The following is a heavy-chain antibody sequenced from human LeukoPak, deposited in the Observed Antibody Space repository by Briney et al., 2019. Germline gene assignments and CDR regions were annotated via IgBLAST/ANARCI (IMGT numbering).Heavy chain of an antibody. CDR1: GYSCTSYY. D-gene: IGHD6-13*01. J-gene: IGHJ4*02. CDR2: INPSGGSA. CDR3: ASGQLRIAAAGTQGLPTH. Sequence: ASVKVSCKASGYSCTSYYMHWVRQAPGQGLEWMGIINPSGGSASYAQEFQGRVTMTRDTSTSTVYMELSSLKSEDTAVYYCASGQLRIAAAGTQGLPTHWGQGTLVTVSS. V-gene: IGHV1-46*01.